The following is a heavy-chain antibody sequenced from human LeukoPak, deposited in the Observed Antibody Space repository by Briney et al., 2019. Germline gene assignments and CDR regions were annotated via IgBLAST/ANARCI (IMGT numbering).Heavy chain of an antibody. Sequence: PSETLSLTCAVSGGSISSSIYYWGWIRQPPGKGLEWIGSIYYSGSNYYNPSLKSRVTISVDTSKNQFSLKLSSVTAADTAVYYCARSVRQVVSTFDYWGQGTLVTVSS. CDR1: GGSISSSIYY. D-gene: IGHD3-22*01. J-gene: IGHJ4*02. CDR3: ARSVRQVVSTFDY. V-gene: IGHV4-39*01. CDR2: IYYSGSN.